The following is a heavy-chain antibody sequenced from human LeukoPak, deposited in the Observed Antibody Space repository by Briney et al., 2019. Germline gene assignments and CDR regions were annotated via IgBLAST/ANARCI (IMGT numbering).Heavy chain of an antibody. J-gene: IGHJ4*02. CDR2: ISSNGDST. V-gene: IGHV3-64D*06. Sequence: GGSLRLSCSVSGFTFSSNAMHWVRQAPGKGLQYVSSISSNGDSTYYAASVKGRFTISRDNSKSTLYLQMSSLRAEDTAVYYCVKDRWIDYWGQGALVTVSS. CDR1: GFTFSSNA. D-gene: IGHD5-24*01. CDR3: VKDRWIDY.